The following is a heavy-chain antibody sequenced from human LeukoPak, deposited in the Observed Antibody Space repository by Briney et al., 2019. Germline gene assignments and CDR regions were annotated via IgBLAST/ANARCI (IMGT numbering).Heavy chain of an antibody. D-gene: IGHD3-22*01. J-gene: IGHJ1*01. Sequence: GRSLRLSCAASGFTFSSYGMHWVRQAPGKGLEWVSHISGSGGSTYYADSVKGRFTISRDNSMNTLYLQMNSLRAEDTAVYFCAKGRDSSGRQYFQHWGQGTLVTVSS. CDR1: GFTFSSYG. V-gene: IGHV3-23*01. CDR3: AKGRDSSGRQYFQH. CDR2: ISGSGGST.